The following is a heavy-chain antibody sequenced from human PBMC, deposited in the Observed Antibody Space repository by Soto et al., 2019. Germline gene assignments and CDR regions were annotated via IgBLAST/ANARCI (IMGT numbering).Heavy chain of an antibody. CDR1: GGSFSKYG. CDR3: ARDCRENYFYAMDV. V-gene: IGHV1-69*01. D-gene: IGHD1-26*01. J-gene: IGHJ6*02. Sequence: QVQLVQSGAEVKMPGSSVRVSCKASGGSFSKYGISWVRQAPGQGLEWMGGIIPMFGIGNYAEKFLGRVTITAVEATSTSHMELSSLRSDDTAVYFCARDCRENYFYAMDVWGQGTTVTVSS. CDR2: IIPMFGIG.